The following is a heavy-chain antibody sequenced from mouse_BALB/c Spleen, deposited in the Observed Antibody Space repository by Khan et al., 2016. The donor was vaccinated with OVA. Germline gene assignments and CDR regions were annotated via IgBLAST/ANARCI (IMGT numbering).Heavy chain of an antibody. D-gene: IGHD3-2*01. CDR2: INPTSGYT. CDR1: GYTFTTYW. J-gene: IGHJ2*01. CDR3: TGDRNDC. Sequence: QVQLQQSGAELAKPGASVKMSCKASGYTFTTYWMHWVKQRPGQGLEWIGYINPTSGYTDYNEKFKDRATLSAEKSSSPAYMHLSILTSEDSAVYYGTGDRNDCWGQGTTLTVSS. V-gene: IGHV1-7*01.